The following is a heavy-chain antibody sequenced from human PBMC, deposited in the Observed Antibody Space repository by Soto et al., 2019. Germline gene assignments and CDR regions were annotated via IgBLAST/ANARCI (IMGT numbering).Heavy chain of an antibody. V-gene: IGHV1-3*01. D-gene: IGHD3-22*01. CDR2: INPANGNT. J-gene: IGHJ4*02. Sequence: ASVKVSCKASGYTFTDFVMHWVRQAPGHSFEWVGWINPANGNTEYSQKFQGRVTFTRDTSASTVYMELSSLTSDDTALYYCARPTYFYHSDGYYPLDYWGQGTLVTVSS. CDR1: GYTFTDFV. CDR3: ARPTYFYHSDGYYPLDY.